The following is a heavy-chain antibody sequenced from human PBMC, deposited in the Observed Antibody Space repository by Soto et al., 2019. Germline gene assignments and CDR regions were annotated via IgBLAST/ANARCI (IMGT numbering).Heavy chain of an antibody. V-gene: IGHV1-2*04. Sequence: ASVKVSCKASGYTFTGYYMHWVRQAPGQGHEWMGWINPNSGGTNYAQKFQGWVTMTRDTSISTAYMELSRLRSDDTAVYYCARESTRITMVRGVPLMDVWSQGTTVTVSS. J-gene: IGHJ6*02. CDR1: GYTFTGYY. D-gene: IGHD3-10*01. CDR3: ARESTRITMVRGVPLMDV. CDR2: INPNSGGT.